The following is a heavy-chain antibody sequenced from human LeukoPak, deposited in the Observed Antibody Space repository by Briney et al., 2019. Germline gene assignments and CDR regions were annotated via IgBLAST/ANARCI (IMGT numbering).Heavy chain of an antibody. CDR2: ISSSSSYI. V-gene: IGHV3-21*01. CDR3: AREPASIAAAGTGAFDI. Sequence: GGSLRLSCAASGFTFSSYSMNWVRQAPGKGLEWVSSISSSSSYIYYADSVKGRFTISRDNAKNSLYLQMNSLRAEDTAVYYCAREPASIAAAGTGAFDIWGQGTMVTVSS. CDR1: GFTFSSYS. D-gene: IGHD6-13*01. J-gene: IGHJ3*02.